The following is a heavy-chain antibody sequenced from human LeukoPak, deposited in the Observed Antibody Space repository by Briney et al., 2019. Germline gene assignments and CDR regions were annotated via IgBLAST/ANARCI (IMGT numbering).Heavy chain of an antibody. CDR3: ARSEHSSSSFDY. J-gene: IGHJ4*02. Sequence: PGGSLRLSCAASGFTLSSYSMNWVRQAPGKGLEWVSYISSSSTHIYYADSVKGRFTISRDNARNSLYLQMNSLRAEDTAIYYCARSEHSSSSFDYWGQGTLVTVS. CDR1: GFTLSSYS. V-gene: IGHV3-21*01. CDR2: ISSSSTHI. D-gene: IGHD6-6*01.